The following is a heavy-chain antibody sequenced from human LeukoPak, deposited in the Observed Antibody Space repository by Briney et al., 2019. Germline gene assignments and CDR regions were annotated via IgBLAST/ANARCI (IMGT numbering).Heavy chain of an antibody. D-gene: IGHD3-22*01. CDR1: GFTFSSYA. CDR2: ISSNGSST. V-gene: IGHV3-64D*09. J-gene: IGHJ4*02. CDR3: VNGYYDSSGYYFDY. Sequence: GGSLRLSCSASGFTFSSYAMHWVRQAPGKGLEYVSAISSNGSSTYYADSVKGRFTISRDNPKNTLYLQMSSLRAEDTAVYYCVNGYYDSSGYYFDYWGQGTLVTVSS.